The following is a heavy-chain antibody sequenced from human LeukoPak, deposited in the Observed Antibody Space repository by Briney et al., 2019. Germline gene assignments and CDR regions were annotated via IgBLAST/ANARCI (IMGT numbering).Heavy chain of an antibody. D-gene: IGHD4-17*01. V-gene: IGHV4-39*01. J-gene: IGHJ3*02. CDR2: VYYTGTT. CDR3: VRHVDGDSGYAFDI. CDR1: GGSLTSTNSY. Sequence: SETLSLTCTVSGGSLTSTNSYWGYIRQPPEKGLEWIGTVYYTGTTYYNPSLKSRVTISVDTSKSQFSLRLSSVTAADTAVYFCVRHVDGDSGYAFDIWGQGTMVTVSS.